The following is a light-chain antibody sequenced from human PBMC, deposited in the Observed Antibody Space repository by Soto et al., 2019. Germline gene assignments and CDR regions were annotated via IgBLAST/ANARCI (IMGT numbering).Light chain of an antibody. V-gene: IGKV3-20*01. Sequence: VLTQSNGTLSLSPGEGATLSCRASQIVTGDYLAWYQQKPGQAPRLLMYDASTRATGIPDRFSGSGSGTDFTLTISRLEPEDFAVYFCQQYGSPITFGQRTRLEVK. CDR2: DAS. J-gene: IGKJ5*01. CDR3: QQYGSPIT. CDR1: QIVTGDY.